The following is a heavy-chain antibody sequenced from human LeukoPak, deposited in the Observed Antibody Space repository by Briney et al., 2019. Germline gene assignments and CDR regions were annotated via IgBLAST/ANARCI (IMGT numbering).Heavy chain of an antibody. CDR1: GGSISSGSYY. D-gene: IGHD6-6*01. CDR2: IYYSGST. Sequence: SETLSLTCTVSGGSISSGSYYWTWIRQPAGKGLEWIGFIYYSGSTNYNPSLKSRVTISVDTSKNQFSLKVTSVTAADTAVYYCARYSSSSGCDYWGQGILVTVSS. J-gene: IGHJ4*02. CDR3: ARYSSSSGCDY. V-gene: IGHV4-61*10.